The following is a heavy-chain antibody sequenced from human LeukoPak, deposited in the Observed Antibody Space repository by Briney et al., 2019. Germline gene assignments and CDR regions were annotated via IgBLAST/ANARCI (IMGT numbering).Heavy chain of an antibody. CDR2: IKQDGSDK. Sequence: PGGSLRLSCAASGFTFSNYWMSWVRQAPGKGLEWVANIKQDGSDKYYVDSVKGRFTISRDNAKNSLSLQMNSLRAEDTAVYYCARGGSHSGYYGGNVFDMWGQGTMVAVSS. V-gene: IGHV3-7*04. CDR1: GFTFSNYW. CDR3: ARGGSHSGYYGGNVFDM. D-gene: IGHD3-22*01. J-gene: IGHJ3*02.